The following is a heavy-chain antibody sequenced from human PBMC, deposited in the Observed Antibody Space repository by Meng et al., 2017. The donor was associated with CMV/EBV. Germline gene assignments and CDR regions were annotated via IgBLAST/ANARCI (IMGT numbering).Heavy chain of an antibody. Sequence: ASVKVSCKASGYTFTSYYMHWVRQAPGQGLEWMGIINPRGGSTSYAQKFQGRVTMTRDTSTSTVYMELSSLRSEDTAVYYCARADPRGGTYYDFWSGYLIRGPDYWGQGTLVTVSS. V-gene: IGHV1-46*01. D-gene: IGHD3-3*01. CDR1: GYTFTSYY. CDR3: ARADPRGGTYYDFWSGYLIRGPDY. J-gene: IGHJ4*02. CDR2: INPRGGST.